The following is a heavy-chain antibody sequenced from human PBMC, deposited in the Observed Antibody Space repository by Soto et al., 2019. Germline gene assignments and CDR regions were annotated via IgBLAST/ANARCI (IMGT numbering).Heavy chain of an antibody. CDR3: ASVAAAGNSFGAYFDY. V-gene: IGHV2-5*02. CDR2: IYWDDEK. J-gene: IGHJ4*01. D-gene: IGHD6-13*01. Sequence: QLTLKESGPTLVKPTQTLTLTCTFSGFSLSTSGVGVGCIRQPPGKALEWLALIYWDDEKRYSPSLKSRLTITKDTSINQVVLTMTNMDPVDTATYYCASVAAAGNSFGAYFDYWGHGTLVTVSS. CDR1: GFSLSTSGVG.